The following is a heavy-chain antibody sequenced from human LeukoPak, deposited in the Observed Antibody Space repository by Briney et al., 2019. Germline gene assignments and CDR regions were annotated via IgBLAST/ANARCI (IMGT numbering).Heavy chain of an antibody. V-gene: IGHV4-31*01. D-gene: IGHD2-21*01. J-gene: IGHJ4*02. CDR1: GDSISSDGYY. CDR3: ARAPGGDRPFDH. Sequence: SDTLSVTCTASGDSISSDGYYWVWLRPPPGKGLEWLGYIYYSGSNLYNPSLKSLFTILVDMSNNPFSLRLSSVTAAATAVYYCARAPGGDRPFDHWGQGTLVTVSS. CDR2: IYYSGSN.